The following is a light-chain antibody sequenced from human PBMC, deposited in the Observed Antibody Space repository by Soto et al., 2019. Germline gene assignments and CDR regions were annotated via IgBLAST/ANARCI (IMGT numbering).Light chain of an antibody. CDR1: SSDIGTYNY. V-gene: IGLV2-14*01. J-gene: IGLJ3*02. CDR3: SSYTSSGTHWV. CDR2: EVS. Sequence: QSVLTQPASVSGSPGQSITISCTGSSSDIGTYNYLSWYQQHPGKAPKLMIYEVSDRPSGISNRFSGSKSDNTASLTISGLQAEDEADYYCSSYTSSGTHWVFGGGTKVTVL.